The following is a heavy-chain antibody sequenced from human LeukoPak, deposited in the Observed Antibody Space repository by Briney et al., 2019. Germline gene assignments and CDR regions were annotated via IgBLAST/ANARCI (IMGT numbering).Heavy chain of an antibody. J-gene: IGHJ4*01. CDR1: GFSFSHYG. CDR2: ISYDGGHK. Sequence: GRSLRLSCAASGFSFSHYGMHWVRQAPVKGLEWVALISYDGGHKYYRDSVKGRFTISRNNSNNTLFLQMNDLSAEDSAVYYCARGDHFTGYLQYYFDQWAHGTLVTVSS. V-gene: IGHV3-30*03. CDR3: ARGDHFTGYLQYYFDQ. D-gene: IGHD3-9*01.